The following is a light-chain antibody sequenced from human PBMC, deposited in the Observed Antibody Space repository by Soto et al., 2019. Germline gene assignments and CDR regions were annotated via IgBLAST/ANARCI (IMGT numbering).Light chain of an antibody. V-gene: IGKV3-11*01. CDR3: QQRYNWPPIT. Sequence: EIVMTQSPATLSVSPGERATLSCRASQSVSSNLAWYQQKPGQAPRLLIYGASNRATGIPARFSGSGSGTDFTLTISNLEPEDFAVYYCQQRYNWPPITFGQGTRLEIK. CDR1: QSVSSN. J-gene: IGKJ5*01. CDR2: GAS.